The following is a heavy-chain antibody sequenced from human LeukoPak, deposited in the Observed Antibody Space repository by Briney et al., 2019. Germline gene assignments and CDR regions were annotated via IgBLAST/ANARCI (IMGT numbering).Heavy chain of an antibody. CDR1: GFTFSSYT. Sequence: GGSLRLSCAASGFTFSSYTMNWVRQAPGKGLEWVSSIGSSSSYIFDADSVKGRFTISRDNAKNSLYLQMNSLRAEDTAVYYCARGRNDYGSGSYYQIYPFDYWGQGTLVTVSS. CDR3: ARGRNDYGSGSYYQIYPFDY. J-gene: IGHJ4*02. CDR2: IGSSSSYI. D-gene: IGHD3-10*01. V-gene: IGHV3-21*01.